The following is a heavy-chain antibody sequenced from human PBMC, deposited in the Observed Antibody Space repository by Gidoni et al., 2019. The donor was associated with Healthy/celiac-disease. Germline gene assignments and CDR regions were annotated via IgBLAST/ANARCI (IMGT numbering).Heavy chain of an antibody. CDR3: AHYTEGSILFDY. CDR1: GFSLSTSGVG. D-gene: IGHD1-26*01. V-gene: IGHV2-5*02. J-gene: IGHJ4*02. CDR2: IYWDDDK. Sequence: QITLKESGPPLVKPTQTLTLTCTFSGFSLSTSGVGVGWIRQPPGKALEWLALIYWDDDKRYSPSLKSRLTITKETSKNQVVLTMTNMDPVDTATYYCAHYTEGSILFDYWGQGTLVTVSS.